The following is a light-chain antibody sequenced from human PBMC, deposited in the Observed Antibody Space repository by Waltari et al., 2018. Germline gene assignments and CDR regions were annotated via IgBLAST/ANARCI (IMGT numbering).Light chain of an antibody. CDR1: SDVGLDNY. CDR3: NSYAGSSSWV. V-gene: IGLV2-14*01. CDR2: DVS. J-gene: IGLJ3*02. Sequence: QSALTPPASVSGSPGQPITISSDVGLDNYVSWYQQHSGKAPKLMIYDVSERPSGVSNRFSGSKSGNTASLTISGLQAEDEAYYYCNSYAGSSSWVFGGGTKLTVL.